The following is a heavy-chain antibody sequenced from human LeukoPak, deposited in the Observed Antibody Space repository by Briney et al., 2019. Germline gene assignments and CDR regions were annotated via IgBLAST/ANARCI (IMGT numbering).Heavy chain of an antibody. V-gene: IGHV4-59*08. CDR2: IYYSGST. CDR3: AGEVPGSYYNHFDY. J-gene: IGHJ4*02. Sequence: SETLSLTCTVSGGSISSYYWSWIRQPPGKGLEWIGYIYYSGSTNYNPSLKSRVTISVDTSKNQFSLKLSSVTAADTAVYYCAGEVPGSYYNHFDYWGQGTLVTVSS. D-gene: IGHD3-10*01. CDR1: GGSISSYY.